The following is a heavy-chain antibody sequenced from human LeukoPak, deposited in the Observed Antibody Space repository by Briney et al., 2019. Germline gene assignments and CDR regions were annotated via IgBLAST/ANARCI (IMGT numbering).Heavy chain of an antibody. CDR1: GFTFSSYS. D-gene: IGHD2-2*01. CDR3: ARGLRVPGTGTVYFDY. Sequence: GGSLRPSCAASGFTFSSYSMHWVRQAPGKGLEWVAVISYDGSNKYYADSVKGRFTISRDNSKNTLYLQLNSLRAEDTAVYYCARGLRVPGTGTVYFDYWGQGTLVTVSS. V-gene: IGHV3-30-3*01. J-gene: IGHJ4*02. CDR2: ISYDGSNK.